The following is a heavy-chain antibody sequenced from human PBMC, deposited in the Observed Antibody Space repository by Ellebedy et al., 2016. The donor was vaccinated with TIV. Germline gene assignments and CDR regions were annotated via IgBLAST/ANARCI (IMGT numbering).Heavy chain of an antibody. CDR3: ARIFALGRNCDY. J-gene: IGHJ4*02. CDR1: GFIFSGYN. CDR2: ISGDGGTI. Sequence: GESLKISCAASGFIFSGYNSGWIRQVPGKGLAWISYISGDGGTIFYAGSVKGRFTASRDNAENSLFLQMNSMRVEDTAVYFCARIFALGRNCDYWGQGTMVTVST. D-gene: IGHD1-26*01. V-gene: IGHV3-11*01.